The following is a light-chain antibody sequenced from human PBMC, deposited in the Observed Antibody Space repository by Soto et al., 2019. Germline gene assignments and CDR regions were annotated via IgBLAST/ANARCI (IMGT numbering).Light chain of an antibody. V-gene: IGKV1-27*01. CDR3: QKYNSAPWT. Sequence: EIKVTQSPSTRSASVVFRVTITCRASQSISRWLAWYQQKPGKVPKLLIYAASTLQSGVPSRFSGSGSGTDFTLTISSLQPEDVATYYCQKYNSAPWTFGQGTKVDI. J-gene: IGKJ1*01. CDR1: QSISRW. CDR2: AAS.